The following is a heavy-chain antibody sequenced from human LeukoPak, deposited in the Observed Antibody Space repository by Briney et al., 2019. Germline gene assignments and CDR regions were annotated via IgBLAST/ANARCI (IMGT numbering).Heavy chain of an antibody. D-gene: IGHD6-13*01. V-gene: IGHV3-7*03. CDR1: GFTFSTYW. Sequence: GGSLRLSCAASGFTFSTYWMSWVRQAPGKGLEWVANIKQDGSEKYYVDSVKGRFTISRDNVKNSLYLQMNSLRAEDTAVYYCARAFSYSTNWLDYRGQGTLVTVPS. CDR3: ARAFSYSTNWLDY. CDR2: IKQDGSEK. J-gene: IGHJ4*02.